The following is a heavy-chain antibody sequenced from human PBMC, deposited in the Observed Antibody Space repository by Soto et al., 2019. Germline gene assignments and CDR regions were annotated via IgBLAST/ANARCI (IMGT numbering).Heavy chain of an antibody. V-gene: IGHV4-30-2*01. CDR3: ARGGGSDSFDY. D-gene: IGHD1-26*01. CDR2: INHLETT. CDR1: GASIPYGGYS. J-gene: IGHJ4*02. Sequence: QLQLHESGSGLVKPSQTLSLTCTVSGASIPYGGYSWSWIRQTPGKGLEWIGYINHLETTFYNPSFESRLSLSIDRAKNHFSLHLNSMSAADRAVYFCARGGGSDSFDYWGQGILVTVSS.